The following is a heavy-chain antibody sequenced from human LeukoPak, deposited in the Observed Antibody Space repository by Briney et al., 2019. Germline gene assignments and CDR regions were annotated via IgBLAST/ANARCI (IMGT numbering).Heavy chain of an antibody. D-gene: IGHD2-15*01. J-gene: IGHJ4*02. CDR2: INHSGST. V-gene: IGHV4-34*01. Sequence: PSEPLSLTCAVYGGSFSDYYWSWIRQPPGKGLEWIGEINHSGSTNYNPSLKSRVTISVDTSKNQCSLKLSSVTAADTAVYYCARVYCSGGSCPVYFDYWGQGTLVTVSS. CDR3: ARVYCSGGSCPVYFDY. CDR1: GGSFSDYY.